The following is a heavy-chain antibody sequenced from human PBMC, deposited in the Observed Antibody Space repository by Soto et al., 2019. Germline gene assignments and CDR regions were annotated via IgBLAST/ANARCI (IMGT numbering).Heavy chain of an antibody. J-gene: IGHJ4*02. CDR2: ISSSSSYI. CDR1: GFTFSSYS. CDR3: ARDLSSSWSFDIDY. D-gene: IGHD6-13*01. V-gene: IGHV3-21*01. Sequence: EVQLVESGGGLVQPGGSLRLSCAASGFTFSSYSMNWVRQAPGKGLEWVSSISSSSSYIYYADSVKGRFTISRDNAKNSLYLQMNSLRAEDTAVYYCARDLSSSWSFDIDYWGQGTLVTVSS.